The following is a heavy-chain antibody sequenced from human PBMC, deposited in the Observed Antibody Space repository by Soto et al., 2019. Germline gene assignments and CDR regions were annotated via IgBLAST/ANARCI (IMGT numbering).Heavy chain of an antibody. CDR1: GYTFTSHG. J-gene: IGHJ6*02. CDR2: IIPIFGTA. V-gene: IGHV1-69*13. CDR3: ARGAPRGNILLSRYYYYGMDV. Sequence: SVKVSCKASGYTFTSHGMSWVRQAPGQGLEWMGGIIPIFGTANYAQKFQGRVTITADESTSTAYMELSSLRSEDTAVYYCARGAPRGNILLSRYYYYGMDVWGQGTTVTVSS. D-gene: IGHD2-15*01.